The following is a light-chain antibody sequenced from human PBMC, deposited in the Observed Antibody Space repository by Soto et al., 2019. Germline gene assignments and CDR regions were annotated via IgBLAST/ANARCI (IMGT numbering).Light chain of an antibody. J-gene: IGKJ4*01. Sequence: AIQMTQSPSSLSASVGDRVTITCRASKGIGNDLAWYQQKPGTALKLLIYAASTLQSGVPSRVSGNGAGTYFTLTISSLQPGDLASYYCLQDFHFPLSFGGGTKVEIK. CDR3: LQDFHFPLS. CDR2: AAS. V-gene: IGKV1-6*02. CDR1: KGIGND.